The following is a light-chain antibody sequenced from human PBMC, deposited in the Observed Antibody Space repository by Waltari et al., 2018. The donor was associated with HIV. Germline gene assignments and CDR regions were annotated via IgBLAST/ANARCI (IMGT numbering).Light chain of an antibody. J-gene: IGLJ2*01. Sequence: QSALTQPASVSGSPGHSITISCTGTSRDVGGYNLFSWYQQHPGKAPKLMIYEVSKRPAGVSNRFAGSKSGNTASLTISGLQAEDEADYYCCAYAGSTTYVIFGGGTKLTVL. V-gene: IGLV2-23*02. CDR1: SRDVGGYNL. CDR3: CAYAGSTTYVI. CDR2: EVS.